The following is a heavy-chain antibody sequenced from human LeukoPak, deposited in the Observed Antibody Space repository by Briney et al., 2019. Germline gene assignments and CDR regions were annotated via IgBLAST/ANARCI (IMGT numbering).Heavy chain of an antibody. CDR1: GGSVSSGSYY. D-gene: IGHD3-10*01. J-gene: IGHJ5*02. Sequence: PSETLSLTCTVSGGSVSSGSYYWSWIRQPPGKGLEWIGYFYYSGSTNYNPSLKSRVTISVDTSKNQFSLKLSSVTAADTAVYYCAREAGLEDWFDPWGQGTLVTVSS. V-gene: IGHV4-61*01. CDR2: FYYSGST. CDR3: AREAGLEDWFDP.